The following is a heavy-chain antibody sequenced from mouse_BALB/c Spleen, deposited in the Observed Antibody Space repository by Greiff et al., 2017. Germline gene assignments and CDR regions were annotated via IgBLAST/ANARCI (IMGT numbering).Heavy chain of an antibody. D-gene: IGHD2-10*02. J-gene: IGHJ4*01. V-gene: IGHV14-3*02. CDR2: IDPANGNT. CDR1: GFNIKDTY. Sequence: VHVKQSGAELVKPGASVKLSCTASGFNIKDTYMHWVKQRPEQGLEWIGRIDPANGNTKYDPKFQGKATITADTSSNTAYLQLSSLTSEDTAVYYCARSGVWPYAMDYWGQGTSGTVSS. CDR3: ARSGVWPYAMDY.